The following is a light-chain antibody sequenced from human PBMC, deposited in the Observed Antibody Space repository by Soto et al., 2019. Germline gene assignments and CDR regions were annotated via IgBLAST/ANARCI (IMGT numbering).Light chain of an antibody. CDR1: QSVTSNY. CDR3: QQYGSSFT. V-gene: IGKV3-20*01. J-gene: IGKJ3*01. Sequence: VLTQSPGTLSLSPGDRATLSCRASQSVTSNYLAWYQQKPGQAPRLLIYGASKRATGIPDRFSGSGFGTDFTLTISRLEPEDFALYYCQQYGSSFTFGPGTKVDIK. CDR2: GAS.